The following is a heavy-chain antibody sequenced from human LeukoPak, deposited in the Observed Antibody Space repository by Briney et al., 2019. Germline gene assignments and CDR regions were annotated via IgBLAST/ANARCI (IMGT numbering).Heavy chain of an antibody. D-gene: IGHD3-9*01. CDR3: AKRSRLRYFDWLFFDY. V-gene: IGHV3-7*01. CDR1: GFTFSSYW. Sequence: PGGPLRLSCAASGFTFSSYWMSWVRQAPGKGLEWVANIKQDGSENYYVDSVKGRFTISRDNAKNSLYLQMNSLRAEDTAVYYCAKRSRLRYFDWLFFDYWGQGTLVTVSS. CDR2: IKQDGSEN. J-gene: IGHJ4*02.